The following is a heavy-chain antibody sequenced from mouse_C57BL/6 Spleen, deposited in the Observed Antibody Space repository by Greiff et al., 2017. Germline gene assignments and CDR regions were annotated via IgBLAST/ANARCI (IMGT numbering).Heavy chain of an antibody. D-gene: IGHD1-1*01. Sequence: QVQLKQSGPGLVQPSQSLSITCTVSGFSLTSYGVHWVRQSPGKGLEWLGVIWSGGSTDYNAAFISRLSISKDNSKSQVFFKMNSLQADDTAIYCCASYYGSSFYAMDYWGQGTSVTVSS. V-gene: IGHV2-2*01. CDR3: ASYYGSSFYAMDY. CDR2: IWSGGST. J-gene: IGHJ4*01. CDR1: GFSLTSYG.